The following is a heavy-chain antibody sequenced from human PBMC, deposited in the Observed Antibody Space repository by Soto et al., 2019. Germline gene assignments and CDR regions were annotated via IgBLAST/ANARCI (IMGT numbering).Heavy chain of an antibody. D-gene: IGHD3-3*01. J-gene: IGHJ4*02. Sequence: PSETLSLTCTVSGGSFKSGSYSWSWIRQPPGKGLEWIGYVYHTGRTSYNPSLKSPVSISMDTSKNQFSLNLDSVTAADTAVYFCARDFAYFDSWGQGTPVTVSS. CDR2: VYHTGRT. V-gene: IGHV4-61*01. CDR3: ARDFAYFDS. CDR1: GGSFKSGSYS.